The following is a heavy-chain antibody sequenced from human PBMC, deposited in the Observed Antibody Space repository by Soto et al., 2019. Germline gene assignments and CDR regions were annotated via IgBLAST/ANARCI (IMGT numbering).Heavy chain of an antibody. V-gene: IGHV4-4*02. CDR2: IYHSGST. J-gene: IGHJ4*02. D-gene: IGHD7-27*01. CDR3: ARDTHWGLGD. CDR1: GDSISTNNW. Sequence: QVQLQESGPGLVKPSETLSLTCAVSGDSISTNNWWSWVRQPPGRGLECIGEIYHSGSTNYNPSLTRRVAIAADRSKNQLSLKLNSVTAADTAVYFCARDTHWGLGDWGQGTLVIVSS.